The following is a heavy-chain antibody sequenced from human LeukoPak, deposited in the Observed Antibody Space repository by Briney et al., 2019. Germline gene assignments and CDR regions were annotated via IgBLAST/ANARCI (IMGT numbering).Heavy chain of an antibody. J-gene: IGHJ3*02. D-gene: IGHD4/OR15-4a*01. CDR2: ISSDSRYI. Sequence: GGSLRLSCAPSGFTFSAYTMNWVRQAPGEGLDWVSSISSDSRYILYADSLKGRFTISRDNAENSLYLQMNSLRAEDTALYYCARGPNGAFDIWGQGTMVTVSS. CDR1: GFTFSAYT. CDR3: ARGPNGAFDI. V-gene: IGHV3-21*01.